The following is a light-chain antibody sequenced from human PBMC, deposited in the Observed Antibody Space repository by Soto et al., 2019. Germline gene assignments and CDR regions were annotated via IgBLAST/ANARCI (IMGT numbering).Light chain of an antibody. CDR2: DAS. CDR1: QSVTTF. CDR3: QQRINWPLT. V-gene: IGKV3-11*01. Sequence: IVLTQSPVTLSLSPGERATLSCRASQSVTTFLAWYQQKPGQAPRLLIYDASKRATGIPARFSGSGSGTDFTLTISSLEPEDFAVYYCQQRINWPLTFGGGTKVEIK. J-gene: IGKJ4*01.